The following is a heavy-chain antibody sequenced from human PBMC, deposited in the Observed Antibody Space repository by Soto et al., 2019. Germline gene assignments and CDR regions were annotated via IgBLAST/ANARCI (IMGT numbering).Heavy chain of an antibody. CDR2: VNTDGATT. Sequence: EVELVESGGDLVQPGGSLRLSCAASGFTFSSHWMHWVRQVPGKGLVWIGRVNTDGATTSYADAVKGRFTISRDNAKNTVFLLMDGLTAEDTSTYYCAREAGYCSRTSCYRSAFDLWGQGTMVTVS. D-gene: IGHD2-2*01. V-gene: IGHV3-74*01. J-gene: IGHJ3*01. CDR3: AREAGYCSRTSCYRSAFDL. CDR1: GFTFSSHW.